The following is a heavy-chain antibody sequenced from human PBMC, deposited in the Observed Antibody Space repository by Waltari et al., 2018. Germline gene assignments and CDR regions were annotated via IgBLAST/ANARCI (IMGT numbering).Heavy chain of an antibody. Sequence: EVQLVESGGVVVQPGGSLRLSCAASGFTFDDYAMDWVRQAPGKGLEWVSLISWDGGSTYYADSVKGRFTISRDNSKNSLYLQMNSLRAEDTALYYCLVGASDAFDIWGQGTMVTVSS. CDR2: ISWDGGST. CDR3: LVGASDAFDI. V-gene: IGHV3-43D*04. CDR1: GFTFDDYA. D-gene: IGHD1-26*01. J-gene: IGHJ3*02.